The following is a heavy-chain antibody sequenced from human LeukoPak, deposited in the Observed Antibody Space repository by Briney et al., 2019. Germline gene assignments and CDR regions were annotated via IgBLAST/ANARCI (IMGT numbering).Heavy chain of an antibody. CDR3: ARQGYSGYEYSFDY. V-gene: IGHV5-51*01. CDR2: TYPDDSDT. D-gene: IGHD5-12*01. CDR1: GYSFTTYW. J-gene: IGHJ4*02. Sequence: GESLKISCKGSGYSFTTYWIGWVRQMPGKGLEWMGITYPDDSDTRYSPSFQGQVTMSADKSITTAYLQWSSLKASGAAMYYCARQGYSGYEYSFDYWGQGTLVTVSS.